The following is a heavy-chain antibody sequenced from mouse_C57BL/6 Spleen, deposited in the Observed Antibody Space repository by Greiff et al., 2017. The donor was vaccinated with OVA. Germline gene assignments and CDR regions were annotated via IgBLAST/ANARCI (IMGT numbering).Heavy chain of an antibody. V-gene: IGHV3-1*01. Sequence: VQLKESGPGMVKPSQSLSLTCTVTGYSITSGYDWHWIRHFPGNKLEWMGYISYSGSTNYNPSLKSPISLTHDTSKNHFFLKLDSVTTEDTATYYCAREGEDALYWYFDVWGTGTTVTVSS. CDR1: GYSITSGYD. J-gene: IGHJ1*03. D-gene: IGHD2-13*01. CDR2: ISYSGST. CDR3: AREGEDALYWYFDV.